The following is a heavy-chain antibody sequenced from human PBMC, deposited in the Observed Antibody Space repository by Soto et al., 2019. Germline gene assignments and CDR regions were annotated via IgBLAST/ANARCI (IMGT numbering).Heavy chain of an antibody. J-gene: IGHJ6*02. CDR3: ARGRPYGMDV. Sequence: QVHLVQSGAEVKKPGASVKVSCKASGYTFSRYAIHWVRQAPGQRLKWMGWSNAGNGDTNYSQDCQVRVPITRDTSASTAYMELRSLRSEDTAVYFCARGRPYGMDVWGQGTTVTVSS. CDR1: GYTFSRYA. V-gene: IGHV1-3*02. CDR2: SNAGNGDT.